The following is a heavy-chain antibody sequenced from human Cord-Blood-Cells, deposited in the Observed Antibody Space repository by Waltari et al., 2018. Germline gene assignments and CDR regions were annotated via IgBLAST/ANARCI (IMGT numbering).Heavy chain of an antibody. Sequence: QVQLVQSGAEVRKPGAPVKVSCKASGYTFPATYLPRVRTAIGQGLEWMGWINPNSGGTNYAQKFQGRVTMTRDTSISTAYMELSRLRSDDTAVYYCARGSYCSGGSCYFDYWGQGTLVTVSS. CDR2: INPNSGGT. D-gene: IGHD2-15*01. J-gene: IGHJ4*02. V-gene: IGHV1-2*02. CDR1: GYTFPATY. CDR3: ARGSYCSGGSCYFDY.